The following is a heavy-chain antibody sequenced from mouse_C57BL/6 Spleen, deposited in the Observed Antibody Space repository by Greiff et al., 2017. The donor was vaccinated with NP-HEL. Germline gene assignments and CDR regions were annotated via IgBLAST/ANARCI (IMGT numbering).Heavy chain of an antibody. J-gene: IGHJ2*01. CDR2: ILPGSGST. CDR3: ARRGIYYDYDGYYFDY. CDR1: GYTFTGYW. D-gene: IGHD2-4*01. V-gene: IGHV1-9*01. Sequence: VQLQQSGAELMKPGASVKLSCKATGYTFTGYWIEWVKQRPGHGLEWIGEILPGSGSTNYNEKFKGKATFTADTSSNTAYMQLSSLTTEDSAIYSCARRGIYYDYDGYYFDYWGKGTTLTVSS.